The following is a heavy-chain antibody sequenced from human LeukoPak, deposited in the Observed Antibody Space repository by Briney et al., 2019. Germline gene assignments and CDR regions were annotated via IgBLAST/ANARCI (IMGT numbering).Heavy chain of an antibody. CDR1: GFXFSNYA. V-gene: IGHV3-23*01. J-gene: IGHJ4*02. CDR3: ARGLGGTYYYDSNGLGY. D-gene: IGHD3-22*01. Sequence: GGSLRLSCAASGFXFSNYAITWVRQAPGMGLEWVSSISGNGGSTYYADSVKGRFTVSRDNSKNTLYLQMNSLRAEDTAMYYCARGLGGTYYYDSNGLGYWGQGTLVTVSS. CDR2: ISGNGGST.